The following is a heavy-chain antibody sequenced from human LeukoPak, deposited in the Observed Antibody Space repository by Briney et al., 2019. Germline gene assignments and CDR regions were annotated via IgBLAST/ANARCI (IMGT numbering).Heavy chain of an antibody. V-gene: IGHV1-2*02. CDR3: ARDRIYSSSWRHSSFDP. Sequence: ASVKVSFKASGYTFSGYYIHWVRQAPGQGLGWMGWINPNSGTTKPSQKFHGRVTFTRDTSISTAYMELTRLTSDDTALYFCARDRIYSSSWRHSSFDPWGQGTLVTVSS. J-gene: IGHJ5*02. CDR1: GYTFSGYY. CDR2: INPNSGTT. D-gene: IGHD6-6*01.